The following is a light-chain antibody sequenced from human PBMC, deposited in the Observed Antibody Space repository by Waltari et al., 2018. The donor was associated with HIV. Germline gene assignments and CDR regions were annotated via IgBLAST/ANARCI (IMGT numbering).Light chain of an antibody. V-gene: IGKV1-33*01. CDR2: DAS. Sequence: DIQMTQSPSYLSASVGDRVTITCQASQDISTYLNWYQQKPGKAPKLLIYDASNLETGVPSRFSGSGSGTDFTFTISSLQPEDIATYYCQQYDNLLGDTFGQGTKLEIK. CDR1: QDISTY. J-gene: IGKJ2*01. CDR3: QQYDNLLGDT.